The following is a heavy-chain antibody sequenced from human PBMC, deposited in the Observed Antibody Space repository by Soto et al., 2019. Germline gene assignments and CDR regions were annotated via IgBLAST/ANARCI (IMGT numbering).Heavy chain of an antibody. CDR1: GVSLNTADTW. J-gene: IGHJ6*02. CDR2: YHSGGST. Sequence: QVQLQESGSGLVKPSQSLSLTCTVSGVSLNTADTWWSWIRQSPGKGLEYIGYYHSGGSTYYDTSFRSRVIISADTSSYKYSLKLISETIADTAGYFCFRSRHMESGNDYGLDVWGQWATVSVSS. D-gene: IGHD2-15*01. CDR3: FRSRHMESGNDYGLDV. V-gene: IGHV4-30-4*08.